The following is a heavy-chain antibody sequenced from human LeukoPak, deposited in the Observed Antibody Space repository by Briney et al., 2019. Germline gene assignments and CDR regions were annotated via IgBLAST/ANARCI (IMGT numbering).Heavy chain of an antibody. CDR1: GYTLTGYY. Sequence: ASVNVSCKASGYTLTGYYMHWVRQAPGQGLEWMGWINPNSGGTNYAQKFQGRVTMTRDTSISTAYTELNRLRSDDTAVYYCARGGGMATGRRVDYWGQGTLVTVSS. CDR3: ARGGGMATGRRVDY. D-gene: IGHD5-24*01. CDR2: INPNSGGT. V-gene: IGHV1-2*02. J-gene: IGHJ4*02.